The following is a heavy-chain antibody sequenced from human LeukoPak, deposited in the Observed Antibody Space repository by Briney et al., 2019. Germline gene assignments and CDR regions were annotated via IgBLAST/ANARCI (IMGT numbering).Heavy chain of an antibody. CDR1: GFTFSNAW. CDR2: IYHSGST. D-gene: IGHD1-26*01. J-gene: IGHJ6*03. V-gene: IGHV4-4*02. Sequence: GSLRLSCAASGFTFSNAWMSWVRQAPGKGLEWIGEIYHSGSTNYNPSLKSRVTISVDKSKNQFSLKLSSVTAADTAVYYCARGLIVGATTFYYYYMDVWGKGTTVTVSS. CDR3: ARGLIVGATTFYYYYMDV.